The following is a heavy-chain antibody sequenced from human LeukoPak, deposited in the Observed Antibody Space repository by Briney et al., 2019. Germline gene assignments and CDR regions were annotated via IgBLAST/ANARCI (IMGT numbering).Heavy chain of an antibody. Sequence: PGGSLRLSCAASGSTFSSYWMHWVRQDPGKGLVWVSGINSDGSSTSYADSVNGRFTISRDNAKNTLYLQMNSLRAEDTAVYYCARAISMMTIWGQGTMVTVSS. D-gene: IGHD3-22*01. CDR1: GSTFSSYW. V-gene: IGHV3-74*01. CDR3: ARAISMMTI. CDR2: INSDGSST. J-gene: IGHJ3*02.